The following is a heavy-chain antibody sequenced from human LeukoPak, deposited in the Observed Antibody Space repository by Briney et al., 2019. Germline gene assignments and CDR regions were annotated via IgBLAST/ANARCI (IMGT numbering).Heavy chain of an antibody. CDR2: IYWDDYK. D-gene: IGHD1-26*01. CDR1: GFSLNTRDVG. J-gene: IGHJ4*02. V-gene: IGHV2-5*02. CDR3: AHTYSGNYWH. Sequence: SGPTLVNPTQTPMLICTFSGFSLNTRDVGVGWIRQPPREALEWLALIYWDDYKHYSPSLKSRVSITKDTSKNQVVLTMTNIDPVDTATYYCAHTYSGNYWHWGQGALVTVSS.